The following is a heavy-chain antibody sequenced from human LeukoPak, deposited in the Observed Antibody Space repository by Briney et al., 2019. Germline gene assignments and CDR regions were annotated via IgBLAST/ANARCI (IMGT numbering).Heavy chain of an antibody. Sequence: TGGSLRLSCAASGFTFSSYAMHWVRQAPGKGLEWVAVISFHGTNIYYADSVKGRFTISRDSSKNTLYLQMYSLRAEDTAVYSCAKDTCVASSCYSFDCWGQGTLVTVSS. J-gene: IGHJ4*02. CDR1: GFTFSSYA. CDR2: ISFHGTNI. D-gene: IGHD2-2*01. CDR3: AKDTCVASSCYSFDC. V-gene: IGHV3-30*18.